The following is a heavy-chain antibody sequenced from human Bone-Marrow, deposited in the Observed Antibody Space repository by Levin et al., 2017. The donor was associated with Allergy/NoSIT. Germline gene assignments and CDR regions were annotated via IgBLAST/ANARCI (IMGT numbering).Heavy chain of an antibody. Sequence: ESGPTLVKPTQTLTLTCTFSGFSLSTSGVGVGWIRQPPGKALEWLALIYWNDDKRYSPSLKSRLTITKDTSKNHVVLTMTNRDPVDTATYYCAHRQKLVRWMKAPRDAFDIWGQGTMVTVSS. CDR2: IYWNDDK. D-gene: IGHD2-2*03. CDR3: AHRQKLVRWMKAPRDAFDI. V-gene: IGHV2-5*01. J-gene: IGHJ3*02. CDR1: GFSLSTSGVG.